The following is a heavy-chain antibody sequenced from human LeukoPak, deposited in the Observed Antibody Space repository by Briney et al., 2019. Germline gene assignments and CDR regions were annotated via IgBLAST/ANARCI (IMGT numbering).Heavy chain of an antibody. D-gene: IGHD1-26*01. Sequence: PGGSLRLSCAASGFTFSSYWMSWVRQAPGKGLEWVANIKQDGSEKYYVDSVKGRFTISRGNAKNSLYLQMNSLRAEDTAVYYCARHGSGRNNFDPLDHWGQGTLVTVSS. CDR1: GFTFSSYW. CDR3: ARHGSGRNNFDPLDH. V-gene: IGHV3-7*01. J-gene: IGHJ4*02. CDR2: IKQDGSEK.